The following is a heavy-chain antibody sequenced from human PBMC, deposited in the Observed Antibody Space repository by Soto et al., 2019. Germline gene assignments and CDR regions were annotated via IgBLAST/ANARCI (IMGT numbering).Heavy chain of an antibody. J-gene: IGHJ4*02. Sequence: VQLVESGGGLVQPGGSLRLSCAASGFTFSSYDMHWVRQATGKGLEWVSAIGTAGDTYYPGSVKGRFTISRENAKNSLYLQMNSLRAGDTAVYYCARGAIVAATYYFDYWGQGTLVTVSS. CDR1: GFTFSSYD. CDR2: IGTAGDT. V-gene: IGHV3-13*04. CDR3: ARGAIVAATYYFDY. D-gene: IGHD2-15*01.